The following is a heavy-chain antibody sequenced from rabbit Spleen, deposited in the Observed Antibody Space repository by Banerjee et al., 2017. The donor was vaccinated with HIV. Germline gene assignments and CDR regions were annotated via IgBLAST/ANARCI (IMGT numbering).Heavy chain of an antibody. CDR3: ARDTGTSFSSYGMDL. CDR2: IYGGSGGST. D-gene: IGHD7-1*01. Sequence: QSLEESGGDLVKPGASLTLTCKASGFSFNSGYDMCWVRQAPGKGLESVACIYGGSGGSTWYASWAKGRFTISKTSSTTVTLQLTGLTAADTATYFCARDTGTSFSSYGMDLWGPGTLVTVS. CDR1: GFSFNSGYD. V-gene: IGHV1S40*01. J-gene: IGHJ6*01.